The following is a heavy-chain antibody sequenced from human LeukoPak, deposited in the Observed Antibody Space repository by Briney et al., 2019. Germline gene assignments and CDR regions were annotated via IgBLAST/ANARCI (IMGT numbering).Heavy chain of an antibody. D-gene: IGHD3-9*01. CDR1: GFTFGDYA. CDR3: TRHAAYGYYDILTGYYDGHYFDY. V-gene: IGHV3-49*03. Sequence: GGSLRLSCTASGFTFGDYAMSWFRQAPGKGLEWVGLIRSKAYGGTTEYAASVKGRFTISRDDSKSIAYLQMNSLKTEDTAVYYCTRHAAYGYYDILTGYYDGHYFDYWGQGTLVTVSS. J-gene: IGHJ4*02. CDR2: IRSKAYGGTT.